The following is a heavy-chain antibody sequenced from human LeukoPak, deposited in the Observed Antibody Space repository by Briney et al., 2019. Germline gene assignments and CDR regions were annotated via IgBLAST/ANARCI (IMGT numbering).Heavy chain of an antibody. V-gene: IGHV1-69*13. CDR2: IIPKYSAS. D-gene: IGHD3-3*02. CDR3: VRPDRIFGVPAAFDA. CDR1: GGSFSDYP. J-gene: IGHJ3*01. Sequence: GASVKVSCKASGGSFSDYPINWVRQAPGQGLEWLGGIIPKYSASNYAQAFQGRVTITADESTNTVYMEMNGLRPDDTAVYYCVRPDRIFGVPAAFDAWGQGTLVAVSS.